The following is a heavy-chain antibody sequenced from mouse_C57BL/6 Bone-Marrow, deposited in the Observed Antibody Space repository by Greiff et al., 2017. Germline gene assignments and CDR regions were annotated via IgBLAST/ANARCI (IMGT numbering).Heavy chain of an antibody. CDR2: IYPRSGNT. J-gene: IGHJ4*01. D-gene: IGHD2-5*01. Sequence: QVQLQQSGAELVRPGASVKLSCKASGYTFTNYGIRWVQQRTGQGLEWIGDIYPRSGNTYYNEKFKGKPTLTADKSSNTASLQLHSLTSEDSALCLCARCSKYVNCAMDYWGQGTLVTVSS. V-gene: IGHV1-81*01. CDR3: ARCSKYVNCAMDY. CDR1: GYTFTNYG.